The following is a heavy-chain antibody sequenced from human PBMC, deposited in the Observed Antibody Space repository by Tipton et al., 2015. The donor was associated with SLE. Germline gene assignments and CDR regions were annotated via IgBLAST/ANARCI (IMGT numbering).Heavy chain of an antibody. V-gene: IGHV4-31*03. Sequence: TLSLTCTVSGGSISSGGYYWSWIRQHPGKGLEWIGYIYYSGSTYYNPSLKSRVTISVDTSKNQFSLKLSSVTAADTAVYYCASGPMPYYGDYYYYMDVWGKGTTVTVSS. CDR3: ASGPMPYYGDYYYYMDV. J-gene: IGHJ6*03. D-gene: IGHD1-26*01. CDR2: IYYSGST. CDR1: GGSISSGGYY.